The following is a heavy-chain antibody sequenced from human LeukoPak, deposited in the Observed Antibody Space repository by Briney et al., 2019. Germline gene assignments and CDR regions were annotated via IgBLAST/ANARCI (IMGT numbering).Heavy chain of an antibody. CDR1: GYTFTSYD. CDR3: ARGGAVTMGYYVMDV. CDR2: MNPNSYNT. V-gene: IGHV1-8*01. Sequence: ASVKVSWKASGYTFTSYDINWVRQAPGQGLEWMGWMNPNSYNTGYAQKFQGRVTTTRNTSITTAYMELSSLRSEDTAVYYCARGGAVTMGYYVMDVWGQGTTVTVSS. D-gene: IGHD4-17*01. J-gene: IGHJ6*02.